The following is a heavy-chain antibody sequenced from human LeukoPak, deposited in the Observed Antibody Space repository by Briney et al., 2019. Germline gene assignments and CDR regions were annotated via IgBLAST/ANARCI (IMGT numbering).Heavy chain of an antibody. CDR2: VYYSGST. CDR1: GGSINSGDYY. D-gene: IGHD3-10*01. CDR3: ARDSGSGRHYYYGLDV. J-gene: IGHJ6*02. Sequence: SQTLSLTCTVSGGSINSGDYYWSCIRRPPGKGLECIGYVYYSGSTYYNPSLKSRITISVDTSKNQFSLKLTSVTAADTAVYYCARDSGSGRHYYYGLDVWGQGTTVTVSS. V-gene: IGHV4-30-4*01.